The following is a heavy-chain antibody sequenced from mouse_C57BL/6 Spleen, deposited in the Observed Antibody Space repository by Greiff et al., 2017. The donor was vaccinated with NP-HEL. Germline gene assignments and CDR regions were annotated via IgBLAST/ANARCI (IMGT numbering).Heavy chain of an antibody. D-gene: IGHD1-2*01. CDR2: IDPSDSYT. V-gene: IGHV1-50*01. Sequence: QVQLQQPGAELVKPGASVKLSCKASGYTFTSYWMQWVKQRPGQGLEWIGEIDPSDSYTNYNQKFKGKATLTVDTSSSTAYMQLSSLTSADSAVYYCARFGITTAPFAYWGQGTLVTVSA. CDR1: GYTFTSYW. J-gene: IGHJ3*01. CDR3: ARFGITTAPFAY.